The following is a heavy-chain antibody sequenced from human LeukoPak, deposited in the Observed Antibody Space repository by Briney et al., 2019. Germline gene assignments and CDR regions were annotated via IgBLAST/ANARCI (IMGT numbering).Heavy chain of an antibody. CDR2: ISSNGGST. D-gene: IGHD2-15*01. Sequence: GGSLRLSCSASGFTFSTYAMHWVRQAPGKGLEYVSAISSNGGSTYYADSVKGRFAISRDNSKNTLNLQMSSLRAEDTAVYYCVKEPSYCSGGSCHFDYWGQGTLVTASS. V-gene: IGHV3-64D*06. CDR1: GFTFSTYA. J-gene: IGHJ4*02. CDR3: VKEPSYCSGGSCHFDY.